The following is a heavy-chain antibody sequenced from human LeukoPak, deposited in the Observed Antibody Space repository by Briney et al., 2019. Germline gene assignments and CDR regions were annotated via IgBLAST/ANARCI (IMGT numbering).Heavy chain of an antibody. D-gene: IGHD6-13*01. Sequence: GGSLRLSCAASGFTFSSYAMSWVRQAPGKGLVWVSHIKTDGSSTSYADSVKGRFTISRDNAKNTLYLQMNSLRAEDTAVYYCAREGGYSSSLAYWGQGTLVTVSS. J-gene: IGHJ4*02. CDR1: GFTFSSYA. CDR3: AREGGYSSSLAY. V-gene: IGHV3-74*01. CDR2: IKTDGSST.